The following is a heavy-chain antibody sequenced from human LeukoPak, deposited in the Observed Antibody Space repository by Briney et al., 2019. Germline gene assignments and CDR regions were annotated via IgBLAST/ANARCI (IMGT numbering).Heavy chain of an antibody. CDR3: ARGPPHDDYGDSATYYYYMDV. Sequence: SVKVSCKASGYTFTSYYMHWVRQAPGQGLEWMGGISPIFGTANYAQTFQGRVTITTDESTSTAYMELSSLRSEDTAVYYCARGPPHDDYGDSATYYYYMDVRGKGTTVTVSS. V-gene: IGHV1-69*05. CDR2: ISPIFGTA. D-gene: IGHD4-17*01. J-gene: IGHJ6*03. CDR1: GYTFTSYY.